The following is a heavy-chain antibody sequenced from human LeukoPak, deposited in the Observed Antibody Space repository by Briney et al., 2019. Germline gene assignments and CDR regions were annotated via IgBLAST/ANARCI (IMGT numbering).Heavy chain of an antibody. J-gene: IGHJ4*02. CDR3: GKGGGGVLDC. D-gene: IGHD3-16*01. Sequence: GRSLRLSRAASGFTFSSYGMNWVRQAPGKGLEWVAGISYDGSNKHFADSVKGRFTVSRDNSKNTVYLQMNSLRAEDTAVYYCGKGGGGVLDCWGQGTLVTVSS. CDR2: ISYDGSNK. CDR1: GFTFSSYG. V-gene: IGHV3-30*18.